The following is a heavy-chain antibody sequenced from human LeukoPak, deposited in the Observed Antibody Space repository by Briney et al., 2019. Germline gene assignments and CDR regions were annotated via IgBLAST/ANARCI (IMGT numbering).Heavy chain of an antibody. CDR3: ARGVLFYYYYDMDV. Sequence: ASVKVSCKASGGTFSSYAISWVRQAPGQGLEWMGGIIPIFGTANYAQKFQGRVTITADESTSTAYMELSSQRSEDTAVYYCARGVLFYYYYDMDVWGKGTTVTVPS. V-gene: IGHV1-69*13. D-gene: IGHD2-21*01. CDR2: IIPIFGTA. J-gene: IGHJ6*03. CDR1: GGTFSSYA.